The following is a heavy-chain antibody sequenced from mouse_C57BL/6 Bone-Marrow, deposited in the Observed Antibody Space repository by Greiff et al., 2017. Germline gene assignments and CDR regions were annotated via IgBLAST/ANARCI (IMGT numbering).Heavy chain of an antibody. CDR3: TVYGYDPDYMDY. CDR2: IDPENGDT. D-gene: IGHD2-2*01. Sequence: VQLKQSGAELVRPGASVKLSCTASGFNIKDDYMHWVKQRPEQGLEWIGWIDPENGDTEYASKFQGKATITADTSSNTAYLQLSSLTSDDTAVYYCTVYGYDPDYMDYGGQGTTLTVSS. V-gene: IGHV14-4*01. CDR1: GFNIKDDY. J-gene: IGHJ2*01.